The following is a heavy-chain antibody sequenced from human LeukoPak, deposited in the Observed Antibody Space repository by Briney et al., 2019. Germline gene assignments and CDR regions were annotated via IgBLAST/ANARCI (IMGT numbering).Heavy chain of an antibody. J-gene: IGHJ6*02. CDR3: AILYSSSWYSSGWNYYYYGMDV. D-gene: IGHD6-13*01. CDR2: INPSGGST. CDR1: GYTFTSYY. Sequence: ASVKVSCKASGYTFTSYYMHWVRQAPGQGLEWMGIINPSGGSTSYAQKFQGRVTMTRDTSTSTVYMELSSLRPEDTAVYYCAILYSSSWYSSGWNYYYYGMDVWGQGTTVTVSS. V-gene: IGHV1-46*01.